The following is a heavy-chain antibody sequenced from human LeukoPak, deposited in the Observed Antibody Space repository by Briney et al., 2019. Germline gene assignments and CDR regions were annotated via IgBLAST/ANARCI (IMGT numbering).Heavy chain of an antibody. V-gene: IGHV3-7*03. CDR1: GFTLSDYW. D-gene: IGHD5-24*01. CDR2: INRDGSET. Sequence: PGGSLRLSCAASGFTLSDYWMSWVRQAPGKGPEWVATINRDGSETYFVDSVKGRFTISRDNSKNTLYLQMNSLRAEDTAVYYYAKPPDGYFDYWGQGTLVTVSS. J-gene: IGHJ4*02. CDR3: AKPPDGYFDY.